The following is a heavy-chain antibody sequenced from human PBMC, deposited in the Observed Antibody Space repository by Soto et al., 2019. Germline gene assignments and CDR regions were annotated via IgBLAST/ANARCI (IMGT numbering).Heavy chain of an antibody. D-gene: IGHD3-22*01. Sequence: VGSLRLSCAASGFTFSSYAMSWVRQAPGKGLEWVSAISGSGGSTYYADSVKGRFTISRDNSKNTLYLQMNSLRAEDTAVYYCAKARRIVVVRGDYYFDYWGQGTLVTVSX. CDR2: ISGSGGST. CDR1: GFTFSSYA. V-gene: IGHV3-23*01. CDR3: AKARRIVVVRGDYYFDY. J-gene: IGHJ4*02.